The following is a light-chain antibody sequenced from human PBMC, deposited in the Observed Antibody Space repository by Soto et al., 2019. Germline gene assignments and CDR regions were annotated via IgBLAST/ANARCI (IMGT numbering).Light chain of an antibody. J-gene: IGLJ1*01. V-gene: IGLV2-11*01. CDR2: DVN. CDR3: QSYDSTLSARYV. Sequence: QSALTQPRSVSGSPGQSVTLSCTGTSSDVGGYHYVSWYQHHPGKAPKIIIYDVNKRPSGVPDRFSGSKSGTSASLAITGLQAEDEGDYYCQSYDSTLSARYVFGTGTKLTVL. CDR1: SSDVGGYHY.